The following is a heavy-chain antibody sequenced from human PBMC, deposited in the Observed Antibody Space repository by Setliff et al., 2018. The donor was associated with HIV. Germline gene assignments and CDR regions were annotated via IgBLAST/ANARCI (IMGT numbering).Heavy chain of an antibody. Sequence: PSETLSLTCTVSDDSISSYYWSWIRQPPGKGLEWIGYIYYTGTTKYNPSLKGRVTISIDTSKNQFSLKLTSVTAADTAVYYCAREWLQHTGDDAFDVWGQGTMVTVSS. D-gene: IGHD5-12*01. CDR3: AREWLQHTGDDAFDV. J-gene: IGHJ3*01. CDR2: IYYTGTT. V-gene: IGHV4-59*01. CDR1: DDSISSYY.